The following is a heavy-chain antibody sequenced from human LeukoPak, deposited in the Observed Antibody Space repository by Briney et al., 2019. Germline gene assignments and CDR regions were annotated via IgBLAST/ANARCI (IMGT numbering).Heavy chain of an antibody. CDR1: GHTLTELS. CDR3: ATVMMVRGVIPLYNWFDP. Sequence: GASVKVSCKVSGHTLTELSMHWVRQAPGKGLEWMGGFDPEDGETIYAQKFQGRVTMTEDTSTDTAYMELSSLRSEDTAVYYCATVMMVRGVIPLYNWFDPWGQGTLVTVSS. CDR2: FDPEDGET. J-gene: IGHJ5*02. D-gene: IGHD3-10*01. V-gene: IGHV1-24*01.